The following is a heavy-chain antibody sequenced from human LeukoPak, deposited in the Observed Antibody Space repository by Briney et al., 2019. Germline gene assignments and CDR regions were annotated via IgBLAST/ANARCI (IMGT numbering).Heavy chain of an antibody. J-gene: IGHJ4*02. Sequence: SETLSLTCSVSGGSISTYYWNWIRQPPGKGLEYIGNIRYSGSTNYSPSLKSRVTISVDTSKNQFSLKLSSVTAADTAVYYCVRVYIYGRSYFDYWGQGTLVTVSS. D-gene: IGHD5-18*01. V-gene: IGHV4-59*08. CDR3: VRVYIYGRSYFDY. CDR1: GGSISTYY. CDR2: IRYSGST.